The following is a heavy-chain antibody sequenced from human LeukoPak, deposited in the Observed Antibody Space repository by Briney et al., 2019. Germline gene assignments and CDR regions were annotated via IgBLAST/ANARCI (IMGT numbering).Heavy chain of an antibody. CDR2: IKQDGSEK. Sequence: PGGSLRLSCAASGSTFSSYWMSWVRQAPGKGLEWVANIKQDGSEKYYVDSVKGRFTISRDNAKNSLYLQMNSLRAEDTAVYYCARGYRDTAMVIPDYWGQGTLVTVSS. CDR1: GSTFSSYW. D-gene: IGHD5-18*01. J-gene: IGHJ4*02. CDR3: ARGYRDTAMVIPDY. V-gene: IGHV3-7*01.